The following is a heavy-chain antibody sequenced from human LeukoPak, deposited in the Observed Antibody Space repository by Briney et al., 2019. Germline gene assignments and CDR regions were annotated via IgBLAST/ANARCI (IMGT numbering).Heavy chain of an antibody. Sequence: SETLSLTCAVYGGSFSGYYWSWIRQPPGKGLEWIGEINHSGSTNYNPSLKSRVTISVDTSKNQFSLKLSSVTAADTAVYYCARAETWLRVPYYFDYWGQGTLVTVSS. CDR3: ARAETWLRVPYYFDY. D-gene: IGHD5-12*01. CDR2: INHSGST. CDR1: GGSFSGYY. J-gene: IGHJ4*02. V-gene: IGHV4-34*01.